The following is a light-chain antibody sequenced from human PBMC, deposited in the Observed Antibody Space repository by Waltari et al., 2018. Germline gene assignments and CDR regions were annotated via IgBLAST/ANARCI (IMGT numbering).Light chain of an antibody. Sequence: QSALTQPASVSGSPGQSITISCSGVGSAVGASDYVSWHQHHPGKAPQVIIYDVTNRPSGVSDRFSASKSANTASLTISRLQPEDEADYYCFSQTLDGLVLFGGGTRLTVI. V-gene: IGLV2-14*03. CDR1: GSAVGASDY. CDR3: FSQTLDGLVL. CDR2: DVT. J-gene: IGLJ2*01.